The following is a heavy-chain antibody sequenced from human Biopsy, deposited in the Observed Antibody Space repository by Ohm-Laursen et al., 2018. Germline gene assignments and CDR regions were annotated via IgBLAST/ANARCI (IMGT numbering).Heavy chain of an antibody. D-gene: IGHD3-9*01. CDR2: NIPILGTG. Sequence: SVKASCQAPGGTFSKYGVNWARQAPGQGLGWLGGNIPILGTGNYAPMFHGRVPVVPDTSTSTATMELRSLRPDDTAVYYGATKLTGYFHHWGQGTLVIVSS. CDR1: GGTFSKYG. V-gene: IGHV1-69*06. CDR3: ATKLTGYFHH. J-gene: IGHJ1*01.